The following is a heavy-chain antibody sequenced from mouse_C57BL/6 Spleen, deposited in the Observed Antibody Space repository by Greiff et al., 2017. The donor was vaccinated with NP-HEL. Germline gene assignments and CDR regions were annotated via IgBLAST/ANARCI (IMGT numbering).Heavy chain of an antibody. J-gene: IGHJ2*01. CDR3: ARNYGRGYYFDY. CDR2: IDPSDSYT. V-gene: IGHV1-69*01. D-gene: IGHD1-1*01. CDR1: GYTFTSYW. Sequence: QVQLQQPGAELVMPGASVKLSCKASGYTFTSYWMHWVKQRPGQGLEWIGEIDPSDSYTNYNQKFKGKSTLTVDKSSSTAYMQLSSLTSEDSAVYYCARNYGRGYYFDYWGQGTTLTVSS.